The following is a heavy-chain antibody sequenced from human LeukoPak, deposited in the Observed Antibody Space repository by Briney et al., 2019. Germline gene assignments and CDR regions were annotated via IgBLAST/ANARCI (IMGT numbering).Heavy chain of an antibody. CDR3: ARADFIDAGPYLIGP. Sequence: ASVKVSCKTSGYSFTDYYIHWVRQAPGQGLEWMGWINTKSGRTSSARKFQGRVTTTRDPSITTVYMDMAWLTSDDTAIYSCARADFIDAGPYLIGPWGQGTLVTVSS. J-gene: IGHJ5*02. V-gene: IGHV1-2*02. CDR1: GYSFTDYY. D-gene: IGHD3-3*01. CDR2: INTKSGRT.